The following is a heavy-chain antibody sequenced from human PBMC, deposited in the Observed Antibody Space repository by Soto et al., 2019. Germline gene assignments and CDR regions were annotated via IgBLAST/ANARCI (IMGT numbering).Heavy chain of an antibody. CDR3: ASLTYYYDSSGYFPDGYYGMDV. CDR1: GGSISSYY. V-gene: IGHV4-59*01. D-gene: IGHD3-22*01. CDR2: IYYSGST. J-gene: IGHJ6*02. Sequence: PSLTCTVSGGSISSYYWSWIRQPPGKGLEWIGYIYYSGSTNYNPSLKSRVTISVDTSKNQFSLKLSSVTAADTAVYYCASLTYYYDSSGYFPDGYYGMDVWGQGTTVTVSS.